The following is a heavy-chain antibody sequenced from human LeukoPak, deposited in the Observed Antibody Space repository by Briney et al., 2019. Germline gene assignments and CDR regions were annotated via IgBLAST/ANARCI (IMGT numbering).Heavy chain of an antibody. Sequence: GGTLRLSCTASGFTISTHAMSWVRHPPGTGLEWVSAINGSGGRTYHADSVKGRFTISRDNSKNTLFLQMNSLRAEDTAIYYCAMTMKYCSGGTCQEAFEIWGQGTMVTVSS. CDR3: AMTMKYCSGGTCQEAFEI. D-gene: IGHD2-15*01. V-gene: IGHV3-23*01. CDR2: INGSGGRT. J-gene: IGHJ3*02. CDR1: GFTISTHA.